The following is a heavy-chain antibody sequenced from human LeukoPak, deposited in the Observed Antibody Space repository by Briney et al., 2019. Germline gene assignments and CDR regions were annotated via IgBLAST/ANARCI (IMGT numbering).Heavy chain of an antibody. CDR3: AKDVSIAARVPYFFDY. D-gene: IGHD6-6*01. Sequence: GGSLRLSCAASGFAFSGYGMHWVRQAPGKGLEWVAFIRYDGSNEYYADSLKGRFTISRDNSKNTLYLQMNSLRAEDTAVYYCAKDVSIAARVPYFFDYWGQGTLVTVSS. CDR2: IRYDGSNE. J-gene: IGHJ4*02. CDR1: GFAFSGYG. V-gene: IGHV3-30*02.